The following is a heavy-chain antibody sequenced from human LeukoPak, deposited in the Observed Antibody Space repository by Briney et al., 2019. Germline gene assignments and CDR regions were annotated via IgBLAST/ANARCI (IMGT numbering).Heavy chain of an antibody. Sequence: SSETLSLTXAVSGYSISSGYYWGWIRQPPGKGLEWIGSIYHSGSTYYNPSLESRVTISVDTSKNQFSLKLSSVTAADTAVYYCARQYCSGGSCYIGYWGQGTLVTVSS. J-gene: IGHJ4*02. CDR1: GYSISSGYY. D-gene: IGHD2-15*01. V-gene: IGHV4-38-2*01. CDR2: IYHSGST. CDR3: ARQYCSGGSCYIGY.